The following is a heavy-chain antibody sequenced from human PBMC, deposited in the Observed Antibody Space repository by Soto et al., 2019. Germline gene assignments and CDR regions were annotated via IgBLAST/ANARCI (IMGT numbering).Heavy chain of an antibody. J-gene: IGHJ4*02. CDR2: ISSSATYT. V-gene: IGHV3-11*05. Sequence: QVRLVESGGGWVKPGGSLRLSCAASGFVFSDYYMTWIRLAPGKGLEWLSYISSSATYTNDADSVKGRFTISRDNARNSLYLQVNSLRAEDTATYYCARAKRGYSFEIFDYWGQGALVTVSS. CDR3: ARAKRGYSFEIFDY. CDR1: GFVFSDYY. D-gene: IGHD5-12*01.